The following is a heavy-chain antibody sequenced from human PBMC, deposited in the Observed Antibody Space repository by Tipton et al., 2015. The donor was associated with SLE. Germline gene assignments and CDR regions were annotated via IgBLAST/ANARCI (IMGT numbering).Heavy chain of an antibody. CDR3: AKEVTGYSSGWYLGALGGFDY. J-gene: IGHJ4*02. CDR2: IWYDGSNK. CDR1: GGSISLYY. V-gene: IGHV3-33*06. D-gene: IGHD6-19*01. Sequence: LSLTCTVSGGSISLYYWTWIRQPPGKGLEWEAVIWYDGSNKYYADSVKGRFTISRDNSKNTLYLQMNSLRAEDTAVYYCAKEVTGYSSGWYLGALGGFDYWSQGTLITVSS.